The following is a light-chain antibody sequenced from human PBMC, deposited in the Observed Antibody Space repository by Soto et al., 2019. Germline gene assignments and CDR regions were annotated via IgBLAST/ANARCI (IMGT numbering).Light chain of an antibody. Sequence: QSALTQPPSASGSPGQSVTISCTGSSSDVGGYNYVSWYRQYPGKAPKLMIYDVSKRPSGVPDRFSGSKSGNTASLTVSGLQAEDEADYYCSSYAGTNNALFGGGTKLTVL. CDR3: SSYAGTNNAL. V-gene: IGLV2-8*01. CDR1: SSDVGGYNY. J-gene: IGLJ2*01. CDR2: DVS.